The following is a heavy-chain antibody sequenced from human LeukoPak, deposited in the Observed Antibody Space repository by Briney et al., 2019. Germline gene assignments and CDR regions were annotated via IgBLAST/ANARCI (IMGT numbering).Heavy chain of an antibody. J-gene: IGHJ3*02. CDR3: ARSDGYGLVGI. Sequence: PSETLSLTCSVSGVSVSSGSNYWGWIRQPPGKTLEWIGSIYSSGSTYYNPSLKSRVIILIDTAKNHFSLNLSSVTAADTAVYYCARSDGYGLVGIWGQGTMITVSS. D-gene: IGHD3-10*01. CDR2: IYSSGST. V-gene: IGHV4-39*07. CDR1: GVSVSSGSNY.